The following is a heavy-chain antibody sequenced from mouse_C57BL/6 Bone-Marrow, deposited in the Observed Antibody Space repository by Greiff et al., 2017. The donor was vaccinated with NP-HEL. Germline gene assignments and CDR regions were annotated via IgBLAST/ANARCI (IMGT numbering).Heavy chain of an antibody. CDR3: ERHTLDFDY. CDR2: ISSGGSYT. V-gene: IGHV5-6*01. Sequence: EVQLVESGGDLVKPGGSLKLSCAASGFTFSSYGMSWVRQTPDKRLEWVATISSGGSYTYYPDSVKGRFTISRDNAKNTLYLQMSSLKSEDTAMYYCERHTLDFDYWGQGTTLTVSS. CDR1: GFTFSSYG. J-gene: IGHJ2*01.